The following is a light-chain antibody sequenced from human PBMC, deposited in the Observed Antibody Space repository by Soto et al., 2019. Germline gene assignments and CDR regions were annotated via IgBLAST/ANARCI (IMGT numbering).Light chain of an antibody. J-gene: IGKJ1*01. V-gene: IGKV1-39*01. Sequence: DIQMAQSPSSLSASVGDRVTITCRASQSIDTFLNWYQHTPGKAPKLLIYDASSLQSGVPSRFSGSGSGRDFTLTITRLQPEDFATYYCQQSYSSPPTFGQGTKVEIK. CDR3: QQSYSSPPT. CDR2: DAS. CDR1: QSIDTF.